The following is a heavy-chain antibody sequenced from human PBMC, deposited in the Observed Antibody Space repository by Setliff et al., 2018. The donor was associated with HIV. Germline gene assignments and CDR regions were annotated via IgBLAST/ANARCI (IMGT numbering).Heavy chain of an antibody. CDR3: ARQGIVYYDSPGDAFDI. J-gene: IGHJ3*02. Sequence: SETLSLTCVVSGYSISSGYYWGWIRQPPGKGLEWIGSIYHSGSTYYNPSLKSRVTISVDTSKNQFSLKLSSVTAADTAVYYFARQGIVYYDSPGDAFDIWGQGPMVTVSS. CDR1: GYSISSGYY. V-gene: IGHV4-38-2*01. D-gene: IGHD3-22*01. CDR2: IYHSGST.